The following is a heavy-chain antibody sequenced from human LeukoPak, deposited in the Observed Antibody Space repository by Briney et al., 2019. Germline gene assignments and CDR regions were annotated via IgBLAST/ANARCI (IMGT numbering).Heavy chain of an antibody. CDR3: ARDDLAGYSYGNWFDP. V-gene: IGHV4-4*07. CDR2: IYTSGST. Sequence: SETLSLTCTVSGGSISSYYWSWIRQPAGKGLEWIGRIYTSGSTNYNPSLKSRVTMSVDTSKNQFSLKLSSVTAADTAVYYRARDDLAGYSYGNWFDPWGQGTLVTVSS. D-gene: IGHD5-18*01. CDR1: GGSISSYY. J-gene: IGHJ5*02.